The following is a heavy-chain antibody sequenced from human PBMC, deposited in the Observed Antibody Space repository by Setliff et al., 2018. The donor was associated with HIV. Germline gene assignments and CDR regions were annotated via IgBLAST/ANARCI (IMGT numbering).Heavy chain of an antibody. CDR2: IYYSGST. J-gene: IGHJ3*02. V-gene: IGHV4-31*03. Sequence: SETLSLTCTVFGASMNSGTYYWTWIRQRPGKGLEWIGYIYYSGSTYPDPSLRSRVTISADTPKNQFSLKLSSVTAADTARYYCARVLITALGGVTKGGGDGAFDIWGLGTMVTVSS. CDR1: GASMNSGTYY. CDR3: ARVLITALGGVTKGGGDGAFDI. D-gene: IGHD3-16*01.